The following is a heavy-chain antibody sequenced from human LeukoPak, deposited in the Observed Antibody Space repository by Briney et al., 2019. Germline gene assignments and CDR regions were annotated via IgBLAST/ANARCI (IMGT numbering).Heavy chain of an antibody. CDR3: AGLGVMVLVYQFES. D-gene: IGHD2-8*01. Sequence: SETLSLTCAVYGGSFSGYYWSWIHQPPGKGLEWIGEINHSGSTNYNPSLKSRVTISVDTSKNQFSLKLSSVTAADSAVYYCAGLGVMVLVYQFESWGQGTPVTVSS. J-gene: IGHJ4*02. CDR1: GGSFSGYY. V-gene: IGHV4-34*01. CDR2: INHSGST.